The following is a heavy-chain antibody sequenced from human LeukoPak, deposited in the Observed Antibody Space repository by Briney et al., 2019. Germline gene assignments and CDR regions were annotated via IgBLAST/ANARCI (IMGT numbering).Heavy chain of an antibody. V-gene: IGHV3-30*18. Sequence: GRSLRLSCAASGFTFSSYGMHWVRQAPGKGLEWVAVISYDGSNKYYADSVKGRFTISRDNSKNTLYLQMNSLRAEDTAAYYCAKGLSYYDSSGYPQKGGYFDYWGQGTLVTVSS. D-gene: IGHD3-22*01. CDR2: ISYDGSNK. J-gene: IGHJ4*02. CDR3: AKGLSYYDSSGYPQKGGYFDY. CDR1: GFTFSSYG.